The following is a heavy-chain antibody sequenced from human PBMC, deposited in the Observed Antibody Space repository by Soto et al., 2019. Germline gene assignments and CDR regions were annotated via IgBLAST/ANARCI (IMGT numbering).Heavy chain of an antibody. D-gene: IGHD2-8*02. Sequence: EVPVVESGGGLVQPGRSLRLSCAASGFSFDDYAMHWVRQAPGKGLEWVSGISWNSGTIGYADPVKGRFTISRDNXKNSLYLQMNSLRAEDTALYYCAKSTGGTANGMGVWGQGTTVTVSS. CDR1: GFSFDDYA. CDR3: AKSTGGTANGMGV. V-gene: IGHV3-9*01. J-gene: IGHJ6*02. CDR2: ISWNSGTI.